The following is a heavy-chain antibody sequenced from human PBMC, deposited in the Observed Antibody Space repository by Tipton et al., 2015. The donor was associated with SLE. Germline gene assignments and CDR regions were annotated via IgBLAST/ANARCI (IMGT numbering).Heavy chain of an antibody. CDR1: GDSISSSSYY. D-gene: IGHD2-8*01. V-gene: IGHV4-39*07. J-gene: IGHJ4*02. CDR3: ARGGPSVLIRNPYFDY. CDR2: IYYSGST. Sequence: TLSLTCIVSGDSISSSSYYWGWIRQPRGKGLEWIGSIYYSGSTYYNPSFKSRVTISVDTSKNQFSLKVRALTAADTAVYYCARGGPSVLIRNPYFDYWGQGTLVTVSS.